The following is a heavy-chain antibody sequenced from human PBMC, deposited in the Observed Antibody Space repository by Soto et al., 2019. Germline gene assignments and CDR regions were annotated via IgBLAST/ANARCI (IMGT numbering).Heavy chain of an antibody. D-gene: IGHD1-1*01. CDR2: IYNSGRT. V-gene: IGHV4-59*08. CDR3: ARRYGYSFDY. J-gene: IGHJ4*02. Sequence: QVQLQESGPGLVKPSETLSLTCTVSGGSISSYYWSWIRQPPGKGLEWIGYIYNSGRTNYNPSLKSRVTISVDTSKNQFSLKLSSVTAADTTVYYCARRYGYSFDYWGQGTRVTVSS. CDR1: GGSISSYY.